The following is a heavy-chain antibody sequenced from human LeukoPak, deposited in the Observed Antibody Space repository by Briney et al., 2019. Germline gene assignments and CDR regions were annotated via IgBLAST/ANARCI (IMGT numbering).Heavy chain of an antibody. V-gene: IGHV6-1*01. CDR1: GDSVSINSAA. CDR2: TYYRSKWYN. D-gene: IGHD6-19*01. Sequence: SQTLSLTCALSGDSVSINSAAWNWIRQSPSRGLEWLGSTYYRSKWYNDYAVSVKSRITINPDTSKNQFSLQLNSVTPEDTAVYYCARVGQWLVQNWFDPWGQGTLVTVSS. J-gene: IGHJ5*02. CDR3: ARVGQWLVQNWFDP.